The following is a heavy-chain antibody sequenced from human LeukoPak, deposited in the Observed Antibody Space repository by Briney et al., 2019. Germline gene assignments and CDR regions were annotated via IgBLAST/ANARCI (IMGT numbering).Heavy chain of an antibody. CDR2: INHSGST. D-gene: IGHD3-3*01. J-gene: IGHJ4*02. V-gene: IGHV4-34*01. CDR3: ARGQGGDFWSGYYTFFDY. CDR1: GGSFSGYY. Sequence: SETLSLTCAVYGGSFSGYYWSWIRQPPGKGLEWIGEINHSGSTNYNPSLKSRVIISVDTSKNQFSLKLSSVTAADTAVYYCARGQGGDFWSGYYTFFDYWGQGTLVTVSS.